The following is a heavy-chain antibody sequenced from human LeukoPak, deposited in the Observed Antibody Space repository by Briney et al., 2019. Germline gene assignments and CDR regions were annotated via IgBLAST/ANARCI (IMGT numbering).Heavy chain of an antibody. J-gene: IGHJ5*02. CDR2: ISGSSSYI. CDR1: GFTFSSYS. V-gene: IGHV3-21*01. CDR3: ASSSSSSWYSP. Sequence: PGGSLRLSCAASGFTFSSYSMNWVRHAPGKGLEWVSSISGSSSYIYYADSVKGRFTISRDDAKNSLYLQMNSLRAEDTAVYYCASSSSSSWYSPWGQGTLVTVSS. D-gene: IGHD6-13*01.